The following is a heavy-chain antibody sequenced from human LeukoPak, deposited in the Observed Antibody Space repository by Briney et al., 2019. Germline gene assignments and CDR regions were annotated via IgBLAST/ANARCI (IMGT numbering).Heavy chain of an antibody. J-gene: IGHJ4*02. Sequence: SQTLSLTCVISGDSVSSNNATWNWIRQSPSRGLEWLGRTYYRSQWYTDYAVSVKSRITINPDTSKIQFSLQLNSVTLEDTAVYYCAKPHSSPRIVGATVQSQWGQGTLVTVSS. CDR1: GDSVSSNNAT. CDR2: TYYRSQWYT. CDR3: AKPHSSPRIVGATVQSQ. V-gene: IGHV6-1*01. D-gene: IGHD1-26*01.